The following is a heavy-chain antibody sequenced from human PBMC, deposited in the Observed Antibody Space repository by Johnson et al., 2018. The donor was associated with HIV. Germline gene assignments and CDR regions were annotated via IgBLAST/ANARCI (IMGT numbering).Heavy chain of an antibody. D-gene: IGHD6-13*01. Sequence: VQLVESGGGLIQPGGSLRLSCAASDFTVSGNYMSWVRQAPGKGLEWVSLIHSGGTTFYADSVRGRFTISRDSSKNTLYLQMKSLRAEDTAVYYCAKDERAAAGTRGLDAFDIWGQGTMVTVSS. CDR3: AKDERAAAGTRGLDAFDI. CDR2: IHSGGTT. CDR1: DFTVSGNY. V-gene: IGHV3-66*03. J-gene: IGHJ3*02.